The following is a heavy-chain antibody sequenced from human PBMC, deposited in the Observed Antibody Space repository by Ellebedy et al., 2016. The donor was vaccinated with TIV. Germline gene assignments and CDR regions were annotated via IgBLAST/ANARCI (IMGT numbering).Heavy chain of an antibody. Sequence: GESLKISCAASGFTFSNYWMSWVRQAPGKGLEWLSAISGSATNTYYADSVKGRFTISRDNSKNTIYMQMNSLRAEDTAVYYCAKRSVTTIAQGTDYWGQGTLVTVSS. CDR2: ISGSATNT. CDR3: AKRSVTTIAQGTDY. J-gene: IGHJ4*02. CDR1: GFTFSNYW. D-gene: IGHD3-9*01. V-gene: IGHV3-23*01.